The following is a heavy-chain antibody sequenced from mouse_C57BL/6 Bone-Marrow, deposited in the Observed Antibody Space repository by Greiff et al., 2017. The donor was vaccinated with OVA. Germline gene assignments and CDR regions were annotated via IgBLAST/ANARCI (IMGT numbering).Heavy chain of an antibody. D-gene: IGHD2-5*01. Sequence: VQLQQSGPELVKPGASVKISCKASGYTFTDYYMNWVKQSHGKSLEWIGDINPNNGGTSYNQKFKGKATLTVDKSSSTAYMELRSLTSEDSAVYYCAKDHKRPYSNLDYWGQGTTLTVSS. CDR1: GYTFTDYY. CDR2: INPNNGGT. V-gene: IGHV1-26*01. CDR3: AKDHKRPYSNLDY. J-gene: IGHJ2*01.